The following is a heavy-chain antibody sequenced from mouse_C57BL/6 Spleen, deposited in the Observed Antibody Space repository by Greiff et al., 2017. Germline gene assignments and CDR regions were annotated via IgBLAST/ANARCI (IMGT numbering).Heavy chain of an antibody. CDR3: ARGGSREGAMDY. CDR2: IYPGSGST. Sequence: QVQLQQSGAELVKPGASVKMSCKASGYTFTSYWITWVKQRPGQGLEWIGDIYPGSGSTNYNEQFKSKATLTVATSSSTAYMQLRSLPSAASAVYSGARGGSREGAMDYWGQGTSVTVAS. V-gene: IGHV1-55*01. J-gene: IGHJ4*01. CDR1: GYTFTSYW.